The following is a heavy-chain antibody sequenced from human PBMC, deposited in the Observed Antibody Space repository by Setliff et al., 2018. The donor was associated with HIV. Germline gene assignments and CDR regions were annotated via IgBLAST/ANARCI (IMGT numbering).Heavy chain of an antibody. CDR2: IYYSGST. CDR3: ARGVGRPVPGYSYGIDY. J-gene: IGHJ4*02. D-gene: IGHD5-18*01. Sequence: SETLSLTCAVFGGSFTDIGGSFTDYYWNWIRQPPGKGLEWIGYIYYSGSTNYNPALKSRVTISVDTSKNQFSLQVTSVTAADTAVYYCARGVGRPVPGYSYGIDYWGQGTLVTVPS. V-gene: IGHV4-61*08. CDR1: GGSFTDIGGSFTDYY.